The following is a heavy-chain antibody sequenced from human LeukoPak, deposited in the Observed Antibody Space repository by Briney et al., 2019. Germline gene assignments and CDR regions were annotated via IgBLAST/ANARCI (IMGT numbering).Heavy chain of an antibody. V-gene: IGHV3-7*01. CDR2: INPAGSET. Sequence: GGSPRLSCAASGFSFSAYWMTWVRQAPGTGLEWVANINPAGSETYYVDPVKGRFSISRDNAKNLVYLQMNSLRAEDTAVYHCARFGYVAAVDVWGQGTLVTVSS. CDR3: ARFGYVAAVDV. CDR1: GFSFSAYW. D-gene: IGHD2-15*01. J-gene: IGHJ4*02.